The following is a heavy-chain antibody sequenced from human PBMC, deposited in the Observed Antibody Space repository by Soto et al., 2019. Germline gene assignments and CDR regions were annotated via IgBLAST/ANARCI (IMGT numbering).Heavy chain of an antibody. CDR2: ISGSGSNT. CDR1: GFTFNNFA. CDR3: TTGEERNCNWYGKFAS. D-gene: IGHD1-1*01. Sequence: EVQLMESGGALERPGGSLRLSCAASGFTFNNFAMIWVRQAPGKGLEWVSAISGSGSNTYYADSVKGRFTISRDNSKNTVSLQMSSLRVEDTAVYYCTTGEERNCNWYGKFASWGQGTQVTVSS. J-gene: IGHJ4*02. V-gene: IGHV3-23*01.